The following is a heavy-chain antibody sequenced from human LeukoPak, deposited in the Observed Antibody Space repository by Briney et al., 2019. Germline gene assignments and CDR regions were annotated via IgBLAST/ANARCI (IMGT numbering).Heavy chain of an antibody. CDR3: ARSGYSFLVDS. D-gene: IGHD5-18*01. J-gene: IGHJ4*02. CDR2: IYYSGST. Sequence: SETLSLTCTVSGGSISSYYWNWIRQPPGKGLEWIGYIYYSGSTNYNPSLKSRVTISVDTSKKQFSLRLSSVTAADTAVYFCARSGYSFLVDSWGQGTLVTVSA. V-gene: IGHV4-59*08. CDR1: GGSISSYY.